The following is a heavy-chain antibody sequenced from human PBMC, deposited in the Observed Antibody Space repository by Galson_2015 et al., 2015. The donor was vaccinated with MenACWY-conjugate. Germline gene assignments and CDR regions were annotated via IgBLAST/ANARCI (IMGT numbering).Heavy chain of an antibody. CDR2: IYWDDDK. J-gene: IGHJ4*02. CDR1: GLSLSTSGVG. Sequence: PALVKPTQTLTLTCTFSGLSLSTSGVGVGWIRQPPGKALGWLALIYWDDDKRYSPSLRSRLTITKDTSKNHVVLTMTNMDPVDTATYYCSRTGATPGDYWGQGTLVTVSS. D-gene: IGHD2-15*01. CDR3: SRTGATPGDY. V-gene: IGHV2-5*02.